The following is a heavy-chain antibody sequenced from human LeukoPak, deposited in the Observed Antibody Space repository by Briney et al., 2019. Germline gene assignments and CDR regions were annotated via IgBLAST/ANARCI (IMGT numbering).Heavy chain of an antibody. CDR2: INWNGGGT. CDR3: AKHMRATNTYSFFGLDV. Sequence: PGGSLRLSCAATGFTFKDYGMHWVRQPPGKGLEWVSSINWNGGGTDYADSVKGRFTISRDHAKNSLYLQLSSLRPEDTALYYCAKHMRATNTYSFFGLDVWGQGTTVTVSS. V-gene: IGHV3-9*01. D-gene: IGHD1-26*01. J-gene: IGHJ6*02. CDR1: GFTFKDYG.